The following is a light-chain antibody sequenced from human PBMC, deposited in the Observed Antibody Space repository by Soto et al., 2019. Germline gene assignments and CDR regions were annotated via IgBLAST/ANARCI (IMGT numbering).Light chain of an antibody. Sequence: DIVMTQSPLSLPVTPGEPASISCRSSQSLLHSNGYNYLDWYLQKPGQSPQLLIYLGSNRASGVPDRFSGSGSGKEFTLKSSRVEAEDVGVYYCMQALQTPYTFGQGTKLEIK. CDR1: QSLLHSNGYNY. CDR2: LGS. V-gene: IGKV2-28*01. CDR3: MQALQTPYT. J-gene: IGKJ2*01.